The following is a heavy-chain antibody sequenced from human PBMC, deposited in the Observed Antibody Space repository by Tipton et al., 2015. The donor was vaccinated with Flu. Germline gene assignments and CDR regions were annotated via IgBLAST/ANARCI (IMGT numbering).Heavy chain of an antibody. V-gene: IGHV4-39*07. D-gene: IGHD3-22*01. CDR1: GGSISSSSYY. CDR3: ASLYYCDSSGYYYEDY. CDR2: IYYSGST. J-gene: IGHJ4*02. Sequence: LRLSCTVSGGSISSSSYYWGWIRQPPGKGLEWIGSIYYSGSTYYNPSLKSRVTISVDTSKNQFSLKLSSVTATDTAVYYCASLYYCDSSGYYYEDYWGQGTLVTVSS.